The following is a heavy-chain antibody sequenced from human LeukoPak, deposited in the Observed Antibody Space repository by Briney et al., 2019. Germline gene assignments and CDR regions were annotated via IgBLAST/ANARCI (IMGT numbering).Heavy chain of an antibody. J-gene: IGHJ4*02. CDR1: GGSISSHY. V-gene: IGHV4-59*11. CDR3: ARGAYLTYYFDY. Sequence: SETLSLTCTVSGGSISSHYWTWIRQPPGKGQEWIGYIYYSGSTNYNPSLKSRVTISVDTSKNQFSLKLSSVTAADTAVYYCARGAYLTYYFDYWGQGALVTVSS. CDR2: IYYSGST.